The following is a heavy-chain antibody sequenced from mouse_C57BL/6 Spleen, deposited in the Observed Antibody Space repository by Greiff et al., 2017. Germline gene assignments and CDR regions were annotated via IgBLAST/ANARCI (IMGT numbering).Heavy chain of an antibody. V-gene: IGHV7-3*01. CDR2: IRNKANGYTT. CDR1: GFTFTDYY. CDR3: ARYQPEDYAMDY. J-gene: IGHJ4*01. Sequence: EVKLVESGGGLVQPGGSLSLSCAASGFTFTDYYMSWVRQPPGKALGWLGFIRNKANGYTTEYSASVKGRFTISRDNSQSILYLQMNALRAEDSATYYCARYQPEDYAMDYWGQGTSVTVSS.